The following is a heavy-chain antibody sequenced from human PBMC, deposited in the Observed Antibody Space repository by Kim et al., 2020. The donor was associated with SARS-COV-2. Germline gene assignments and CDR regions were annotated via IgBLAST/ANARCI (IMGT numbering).Heavy chain of an antibody. CDR3: ARPDSSGWYGGAI. Sequence: SVKVSCKASGGTFSSYAISWVRQAPGQGLELMGGIIPIFGTANYAQKFQGRVTITADESTSTAYMELSSLRSEDTAVYYCARPDSSGWYGGAIWGQGTLVTVSS. CDR1: GGTFSSYA. J-gene: IGHJ4*02. D-gene: IGHD6-19*01. V-gene: IGHV1-69*13. CDR2: IIPIFGTA.